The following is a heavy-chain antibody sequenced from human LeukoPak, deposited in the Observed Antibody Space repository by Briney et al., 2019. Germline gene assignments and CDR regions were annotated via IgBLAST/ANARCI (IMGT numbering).Heavy chain of an antibody. CDR1: GGSISSSNW. CDR3: ARVPSDPDLYSYSSGMEV. J-gene: IGHJ6*02. CDR2: VYQTGGT. V-gene: IGHV4-4*02. Sequence: SETLSLTCAVSGGSISSSNWWSWVRQPPGKGLEWIGEVYQTGGTNYNPSLKSRVTILVDTSKNQFSLKLTSVTAADTAVYYCARVPSDPDLYSYSSGMEVWGQGTTVTVSS.